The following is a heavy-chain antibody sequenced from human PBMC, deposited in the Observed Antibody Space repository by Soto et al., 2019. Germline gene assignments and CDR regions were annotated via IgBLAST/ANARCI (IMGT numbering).Heavy chain of an antibody. V-gene: IGHV4-30-4*01. J-gene: IGHJ6*02. D-gene: IGHD1-26*01. CDR2: IYYSGST. CDR3: DRGSEWAAVLDV. Sequence: SETLSLTCTVSGGSISSGDYYWSWIRQPPGKGLEWIGYIYYSGSTYYNPSLKSRVTISVDTSKNQFSLKLSSVTAADTAVYYCDRGSEWAAVLDVWGQGTTVTVSS. CDR1: GGSISSGDYY.